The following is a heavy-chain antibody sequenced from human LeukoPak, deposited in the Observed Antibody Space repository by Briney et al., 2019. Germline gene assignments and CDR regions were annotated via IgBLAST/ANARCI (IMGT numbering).Heavy chain of an antibody. CDR1: GYTFTSYD. V-gene: IGHV1-8*01. J-gene: IGHJ4*02. Sequence: ASVKVSCKASGYTFTSYDINWVRQATGQGLVWMGWMNPNSGNTGYAQKFQGRVTMTRNTSIGTAYMELSSLRSEDTAVYYCARVPRQTADLDYWGQGTLVTVSS. CDR3: ARVPRQTADLDY. CDR2: MNPNSGNT.